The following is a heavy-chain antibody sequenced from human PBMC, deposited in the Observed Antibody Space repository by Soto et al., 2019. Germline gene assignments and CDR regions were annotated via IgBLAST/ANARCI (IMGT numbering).Heavy chain of an antibody. Sequence: GGSLRLSCVASGFNFNNYAMSWVRQAPGKGLEWVSTIRSGTDTTYYADSVKGRFTISRDNSKNTLYLQVDSLRAEDTAIYYCAKNTIAAATSVPDYWGQGTLVTVSS. CDR1: GFNFNNYA. V-gene: IGHV3-23*01. CDR3: AKNTIAAATSVPDY. CDR2: IRSGTDTT. D-gene: IGHD6-25*01. J-gene: IGHJ4*02.